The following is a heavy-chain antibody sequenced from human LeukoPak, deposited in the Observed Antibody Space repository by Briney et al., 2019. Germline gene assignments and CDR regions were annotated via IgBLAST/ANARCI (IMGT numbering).Heavy chain of an antibody. Sequence: PGGPLRLSCAASGFTVSSSFIYWVRRAPGKGLEWVSFIHRDDKTYYADSVKGRFTMSRDSSKNTLYLQMNSLGADDTAVYYCAREVISTPSYLDYWGQGILVTVSS. J-gene: IGHJ4*02. CDR1: GFTVSSSF. CDR2: IHRDDKT. CDR3: AREVISTPSYLDY. V-gene: IGHV3-53*01. D-gene: IGHD2-2*01.